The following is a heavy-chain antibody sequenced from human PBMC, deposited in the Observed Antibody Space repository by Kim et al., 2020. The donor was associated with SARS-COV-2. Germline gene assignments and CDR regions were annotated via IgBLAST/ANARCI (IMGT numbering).Heavy chain of an antibody. Sequence: SETLSLTCTVSGGSISSGSYYWSWIRQPAGKGLEWIGRIYTSGSTNYNPSLKSRVTISVDTSKNQFSLKLSSVTAADTAVYYCARDRGGDTAMVTWFDPWGQGTLVTVSS. CDR1: GGSISSGSYY. CDR3: ARDRGGDTAMVTWFDP. V-gene: IGHV4-61*02. CDR2: IYTSGST. D-gene: IGHD5-18*01. J-gene: IGHJ5*02.